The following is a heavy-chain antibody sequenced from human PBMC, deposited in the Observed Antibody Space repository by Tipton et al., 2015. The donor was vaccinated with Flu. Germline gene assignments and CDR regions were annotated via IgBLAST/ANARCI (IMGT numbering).Heavy chain of an antibody. CDR3: ARRDYSNYVSDPKNWFDP. D-gene: IGHD4-11*01. V-gene: IGHV4-39*07. J-gene: IGHJ5*02. Sequence: TLSLTCTVSGGSISRGSYYYNWIRQPPGRGLEWIGNIHHSGNTYYNPSLKSRVTISVDTSKNQFSLKLRSVTAADTAVYYCARRDYSNYVSDPKNWFDPWGQGTLVTVSS. CDR2: IHHSGNT. CDR1: GGSISRGSYY.